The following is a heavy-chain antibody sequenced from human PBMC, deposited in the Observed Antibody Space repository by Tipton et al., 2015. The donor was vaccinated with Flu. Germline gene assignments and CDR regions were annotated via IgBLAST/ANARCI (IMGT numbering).Heavy chain of an antibody. CDR2: INWSGGTR. Sequence: SLRLSCVASGFTFSNYAMSWVRQAPGKGLEWVSTINWSGGTRHDADSVKGRFTISRDNSQNTLFLQMNSLRAEDTAVYYCARGRGYCVTTTCLLPFDFWGQGTLVTVAS. CDR1: GFTFSNYA. J-gene: IGHJ4*02. D-gene: IGHD2-2*01. CDR3: ARGRGYCVTTTCLLPFDF. V-gene: IGHV3-23*01.